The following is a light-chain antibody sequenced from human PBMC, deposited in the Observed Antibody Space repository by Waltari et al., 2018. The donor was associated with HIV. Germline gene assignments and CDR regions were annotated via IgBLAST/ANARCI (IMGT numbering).Light chain of an antibody. Sequence: DIVMTQSPDSLAVSLGERATINCKSSQSLLYSSDNKNYLAWYQQKPGQPLKLLIYWASTRESGVPDRFSGSGSGTDFTLTINSLQAEDVAVYYCQQYYSTLALTFGGGTKVEIK. CDR2: WAS. V-gene: IGKV4-1*01. CDR3: QQYYSTLALT. J-gene: IGKJ4*01. CDR1: QSLLYSSDNKNY.